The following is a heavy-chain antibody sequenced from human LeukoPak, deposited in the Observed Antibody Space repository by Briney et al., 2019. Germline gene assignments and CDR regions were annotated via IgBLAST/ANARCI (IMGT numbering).Heavy chain of an antibody. J-gene: IGHJ4*02. CDR2: ISSSSSYI. Sequence: PGGSLRLSCAASGFTFSSYSMNWVRQAPGKGLEWVSSISSSSSYIYYADSVKGRFTISRDNSKNTLYLQMNSLRAEDTAVYYCAKAKPTYSIAAARYYFDYWGQGTLVTVSS. D-gene: IGHD6-13*01. V-gene: IGHV3-21*04. CDR1: GFTFSSYS. CDR3: AKAKPTYSIAAARYYFDY.